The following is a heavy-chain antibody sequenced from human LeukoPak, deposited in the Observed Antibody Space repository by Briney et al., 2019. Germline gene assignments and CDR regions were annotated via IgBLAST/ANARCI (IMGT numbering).Heavy chain of an antibody. J-gene: IGHJ4*02. CDR3: ARTGAFDY. CDR1: GYTFTDYY. V-gene: IGHV1-2*02. CDR2: INPNSGVT. Sequence: ASVKVSCKASGYTFTDYYMHWVRQAPGQGLEWMGWINPNSGVTNYAQKFQGRVTVTRDTSISTTYMELSSLKSDDTALYYCARTGAFDYWGQETLVTVSS. D-gene: IGHD3-10*01.